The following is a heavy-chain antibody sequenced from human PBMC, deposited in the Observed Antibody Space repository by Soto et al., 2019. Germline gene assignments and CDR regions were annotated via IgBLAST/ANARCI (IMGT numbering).Heavy chain of an antibody. V-gene: IGHV3-23*01. D-gene: IGHD6-6*01. CDR3: AKTSSSYYYYGMDV. Sequence: GGSLRLSCAASGFTFSSYAMSWVRQAPGKGLEWVSAISGSGGSTYYADSVKGRFTISRDNSKNTLYLQMNSLRAEDTAVYYCAKTSSSYYYYGMDVWGQGTTVTVSS. CDR2: ISGSGGST. CDR1: GFTFSSYA. J-gene: IGHJ6*02.